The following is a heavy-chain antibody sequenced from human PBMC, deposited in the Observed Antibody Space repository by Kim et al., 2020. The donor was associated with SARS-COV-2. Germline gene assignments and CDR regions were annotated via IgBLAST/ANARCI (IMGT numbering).Heavy chain of an antibody. CDR3: APLQSSGPIGGDDY. Sequence: SETLSLTCAVYGGSFSGYYWSWIRQPPGKGLEWIGEINHSGSTNYNPSLKSRVTISVDTSKNQFSLKLSSVTAADTAVYYCAPLQSSGPIGGDDYWGQGTLVTVSS. J-gene: IGHJ4*02. CDR1: GGSFSGYY. D-gene: IGHD3-22*01. V-gene: IGHV4-34*01. CDR2: INHSGST.